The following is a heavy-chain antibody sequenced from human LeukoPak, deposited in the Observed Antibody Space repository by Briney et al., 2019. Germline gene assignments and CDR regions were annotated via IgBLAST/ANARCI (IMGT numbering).Heavy chain of an antibody. CDR1: GGSISSSNW. D-gene: IGHD2-2*01. V-gene: IGHV4-4*02. Sequence: SETLSLTCAVSGGSISSSNWWSWARQPPGKGLEWIGEIYHSGSTNYNPSLKSRVTISVDKSKNQFSLKLSSVTAADTAVYYCADWSRKDGFDIWGQGTMVTVSS. CDR2: IYHSGST. CDR3: ADWSRKDGFDI. J-gene: IGHJ3*02.